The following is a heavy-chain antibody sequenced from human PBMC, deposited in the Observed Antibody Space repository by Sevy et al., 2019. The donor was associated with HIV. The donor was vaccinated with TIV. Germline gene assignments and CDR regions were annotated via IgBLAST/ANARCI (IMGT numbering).Heavy chain of an antibody. D-gene: IGHD3-16*01. CDR3: ARSKVGVGDAFDI. CDR2: LNYDGSYT. J-gene: IGHJ3*02. Sequence: GGSLRLSCAASGFTFSSHWMQWVRQAPGKGLVWVSRLNYDGSYTNYADSVKGRLTISRDNAKSTLYLQMNSLRAEDTALYYCARSKVGVGDAFDIWGQGKMVTVSS. CDR1: GFTFSSHW. V-gene: IGHV3-74*01.